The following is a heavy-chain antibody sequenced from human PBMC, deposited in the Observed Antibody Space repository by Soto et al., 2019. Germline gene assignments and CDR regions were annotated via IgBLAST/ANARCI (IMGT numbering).Heavy chain of an antibody. CDR1: GDSISSFY. J-gene: IGHJ4*02. Sequence: QVQLQESGPGLVKPSETLSLTCIVSGDSISSFYWSRIRQPPGKGLEWIGHIYYSGSTNYNPSLKSRVTISVDTSKNQFSLKLTSVTAADTAVYYCVRDVGQAARNVWGQGTLVTVSS. D-gene: IGHD6-25*01. V-gene: IGHV4-59*01. CDR2: IYYSGST. CDR3: VRDVGQAARNV.